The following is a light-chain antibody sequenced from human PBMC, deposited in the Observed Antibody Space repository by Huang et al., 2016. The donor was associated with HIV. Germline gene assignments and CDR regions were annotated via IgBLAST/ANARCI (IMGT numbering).Light chain of an antibody. Sequence: EIVMTQSPATLPVSPGERVTLSCRASQSVSSNLAWYQQKPGQAPRLLMYGASTRAAGFPARFSGSGSGTEFTLTISSLQSEECALYFCQQYYDWPRTFGQGTKVEIK. J-gene: IGKJ1*01. CDR3: QQYYDWPRT. V-gene: IGKV3-15*01. CDR1: QSVSSN. CDR2: GAS.